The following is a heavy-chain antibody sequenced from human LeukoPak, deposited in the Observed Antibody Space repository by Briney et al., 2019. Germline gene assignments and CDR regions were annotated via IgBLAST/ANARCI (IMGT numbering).Heavy chain of an antibody. Sequence: PGGSLRLSCAASGFTFSSYGMHWVRQAPGKGLEWVAFIRYDGSNKYYADSVKGRFTISRDNSKKTLYLQMNSLRAEDTAVYYCAKDGVTTRVIHYFDYWGQGTLVTVSS. D-gene: IGHD4-11*01. CDR2: IRYDGSNK. CDR3: AKDGVTTRVIHYFDY. V-gene: IGHV3-30*02. J-gene: IGHJ4*02. CDR1: GFTFSSYG.